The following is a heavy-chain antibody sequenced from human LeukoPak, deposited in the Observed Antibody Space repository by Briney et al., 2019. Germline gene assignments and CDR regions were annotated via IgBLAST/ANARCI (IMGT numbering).Heavy chain of an antibody. J-gene: IGHJ3*02. CDR1: GYTFTSYG. V-gene: IGHV1-18*01. CDR2: ISAYNGNT. CDR3: ARQAHYRPRGHDAFDI. Sequence: ASVKVSCKASGYTFTSYGISWVRQAPGQGLEWMGWISAYNGNTNYAQKLQGRVTMTTDTSTSTAYLQWSSLTAPDTAMYYCARQAHYRPRGHDAFDIWGQGTVVTVSS. D-gene: IGHD1-26*01.